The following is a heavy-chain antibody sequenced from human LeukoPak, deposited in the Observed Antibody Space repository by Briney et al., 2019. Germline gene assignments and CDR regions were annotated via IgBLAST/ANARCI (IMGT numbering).Heavy chain of an antibody. D-gene: IGHD2/OR15-2a*01. CDR2: INHSGST. CDR1: GGSFSGYY. Sequence: PSETLSLTCAVYGGSFSGYYWSWIRQPPGKGLEWIGEINHSGSTNYNPSLKSRVTISVDTSKNQFSLKLSSVTAADTAVYYCARGNFFRSYYYYYYMDVWGKGTTVTVSS. CDR3: ARGNFFRSYYYYYYMDV. V-gene: IGHV4-34*01. J-gene: IGHJ6*03.